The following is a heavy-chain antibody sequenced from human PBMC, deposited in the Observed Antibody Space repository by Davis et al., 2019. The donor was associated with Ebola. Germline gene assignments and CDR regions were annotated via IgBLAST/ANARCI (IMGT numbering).Heavy chain of an antibody. V-gene: IGHV3-48*03. D-gene: IGHD4-17*01. CDR3: AREPTVTTVGDY. Sequence: PGGSLRLSCAASGFTFSSYEMNWVRQAPGKGLEWVSYISSSGSTIYYANSVKGRFTISRNNAKNSLYLQMNSLGAEDTAVYYGAREPTVTTVGDYWGQGTLVTVSS. CDR1: GFTFSSYE. J-gene: IGHJ4*02. CDR2: ISSSGSTI.